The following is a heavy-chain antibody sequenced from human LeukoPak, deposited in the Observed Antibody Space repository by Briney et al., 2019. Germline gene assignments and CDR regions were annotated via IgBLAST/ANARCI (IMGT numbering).Heavy chain of an antibody. V-gene: IGHV3-33*01. CDR3: ARDRETWYFDF. J-gene: IGHJ4*02. CDR2: IWYDGSNK. Sequence: GRSLRLSCAASAFTFSSFGMHWVRQAPGKGLEWVAVIWYDGSNKYYADSVEGRFTISRGNSKNTLYLQMNSLRAEDTAVYYCARDRETWYFDFWGQGTLVTVSS. CDR1: AFTFSSFG.